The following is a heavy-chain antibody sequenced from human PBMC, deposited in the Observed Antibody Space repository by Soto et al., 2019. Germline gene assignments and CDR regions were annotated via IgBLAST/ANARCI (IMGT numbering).Heavy chain of an antibody. D-gene: IGHD6-13*01. CDR3: AHRPGSSWYKGGADFDY. Sequence: QITLKESGPTLVKPTQTLTLTCTFSGFSLSTRGVGVGWIRQPPGEALEWLALIYWDDAKRYSPSLKSRLTITKDTSKNQVVLTMTNMDPVDTATYYCAHRPGSSWYKGGADFDYWGQGTLVTVSS. CDR2: IYWDDAK. J-gene: IGHJ4*02. CDR1: GFSLSTRGVG. V-gene: IGHV2-5*02.